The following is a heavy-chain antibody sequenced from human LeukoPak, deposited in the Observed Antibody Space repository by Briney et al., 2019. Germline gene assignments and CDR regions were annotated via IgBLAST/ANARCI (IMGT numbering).Heavy chain of an antibody. CDR3: ARERSITMIVVAIQGLDY. CDR1: GYTFTGYY. D-gene: IGHD3-22*01. J-gene: IGHJ4*02. Sequence: ASVKVSCKASGYTFTGYYMHWVRQAPGQGLEWVGWINPNSGGTNYAQKFQGRVTMTRDTSISTAYMGLSRLRSDDTAVYYCARERSITMIVVAIQGLDYWGQGTLVTVSS. V-gene: IGHV1-2*02. CDR2: INPNSGGT.